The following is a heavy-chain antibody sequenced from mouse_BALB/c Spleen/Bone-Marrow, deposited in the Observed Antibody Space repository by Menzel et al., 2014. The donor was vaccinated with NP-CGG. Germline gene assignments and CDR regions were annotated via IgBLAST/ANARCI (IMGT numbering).Heavy chain of an antibody. Sequence: QVQLKESGPGLVAPSQSLSIPCTISGFSLTSYGVHWDRQPPGKGLEWLVVIWSDGSTTYNSALKSRLSISKDNSKSQVFLKMNSLQTDDTAMYYCARNGNFYAMDYWGQGTSVTVSS. CDR1: GFSLTSYG. CDR2: IWSDGST. D-gene: IGHD2-1*01. V-gene: IGHV2-6-1*01. CDR3: ARNGNFYAMDY. J-gene: IGHJ4*01.